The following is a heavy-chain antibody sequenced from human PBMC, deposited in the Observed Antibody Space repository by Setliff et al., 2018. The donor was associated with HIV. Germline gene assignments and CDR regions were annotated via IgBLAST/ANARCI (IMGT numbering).Heavy chain of an antibody. Sequence: SETVPTCSVSGDSIGAYHWSWIRQPPGRGLEWIGYIHSSGTTHYNPSLSSRVTISFDASKKYFSLKLTSVTAADTAMYYCATYSAGEGGRGHWGQGTLVTVSS. J-gene: IGHJ4*02. CDR3: ATYSAGEGGRGH. V-gene: IGHV4-59*01. CDR1: GDSIGAYH. CDR2: IHSSGTT. D-gene: IGHD2-15*01.